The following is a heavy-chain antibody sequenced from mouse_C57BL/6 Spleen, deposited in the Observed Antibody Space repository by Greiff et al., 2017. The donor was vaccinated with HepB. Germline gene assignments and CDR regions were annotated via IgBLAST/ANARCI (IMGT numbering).Heavy chain of an antibody. D-gene: IGHD1-1*01. V-gene: IGHV1-52*01. CDR3: ASEGFYYGSSYRYFDV. Sequence: QVQLQQPGAELVRPGSSVKLSCKASGYTFTSYWMHWVKQRPIQGLEWIGNIDPSDSETHYNQKFKDKATLTVDKSSSTAYMQLSSLTSEDSAVYYCASEGFYYGSSYRYFDVWGTGTTVTVSS. CDR2: IDPSDSET. J-gene: IGHJ1*03. CDR1: GYTFTSYW.